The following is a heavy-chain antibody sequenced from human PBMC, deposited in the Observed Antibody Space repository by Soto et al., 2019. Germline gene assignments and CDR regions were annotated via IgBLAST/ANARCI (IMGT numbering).Heavy chain of an antibody. D-gene: IGHD3-16*01. CDR1: GDSIRSSSYY. CDR2: IDHKGST. J-gene: IGHJ3*02. CDR3: ATLGRLAFDI. Sequence: SETLSLTXSVSGDSIRSSSYYWGWIRQSPGKGLEWIGSIDHKGSTYYKSSLKSRVTISADMSKNQFSLRVTSVTAADTGVFYCATLGRLAFDIWGQGKAVTVSS. V-gene: IGHV4-39*01.